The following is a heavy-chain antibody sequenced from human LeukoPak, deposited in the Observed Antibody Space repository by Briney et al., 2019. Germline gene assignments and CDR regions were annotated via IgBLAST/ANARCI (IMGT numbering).Heavy chain of an antibody. D-gene: IGHD3-9*01. V-gene: IGHV4-39*01. Sequence: SETLSLTCTVSGGSISSSSYYWGWIRQPPGKGLEWIGSIYYSGSTYYNPSLKSRVTISVDTSKHQFSLKLRSETAADTAVYYCARQPPTISYGMDVWVQGTTVTVSS. CDR1: GGSISSSSYY. CDR2: IYYSGST. CDR3: ARQPPTISYGMDV. J-gene: IGHJ6*02.